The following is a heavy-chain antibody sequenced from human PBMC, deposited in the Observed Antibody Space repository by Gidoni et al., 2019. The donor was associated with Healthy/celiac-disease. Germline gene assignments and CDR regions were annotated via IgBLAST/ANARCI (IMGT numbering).Heavy chain of an antibody. D-gene: IGHD5-18*01. CDR1: GFTFSSYA. CDR2: ISGRGGST. CDR3: ANEPEIGLHY. Sequence: CAASGFTFSSYAMSWVRQAPGKGLEWVSAISGRGGSTYYADSVKGRFTISGANSMNTLYLQMTRLLAEDTAVYSCANEPEIGLHYWGQGTLVTVSS. V-gene: IGHV3-23*01. J-gene: IGHJ4*02.